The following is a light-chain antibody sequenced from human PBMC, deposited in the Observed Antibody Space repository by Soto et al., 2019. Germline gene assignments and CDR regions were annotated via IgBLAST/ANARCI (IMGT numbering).Light chain of an antibody. Sequence: QSVLTQPPSTSGTPGQRVTFSCSGGSSNIGSNTVNWYQHLPGTAPKLLIYSNNQRPSGVPDRFSGSKSGTSASLAVSGLQSEDEADYYCAAWDDTLNGYVFGTGTKLTV. J-gene: IGLJ1*01. V-gene: IGLV1-44*01. CDR1: SSNIGSNT. CDR3: AAWDDTLNGYV. CDR2: SNN.